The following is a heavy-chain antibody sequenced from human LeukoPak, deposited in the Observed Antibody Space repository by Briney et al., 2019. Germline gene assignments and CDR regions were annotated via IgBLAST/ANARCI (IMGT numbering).Heavy chain of an antibody. CDR3: AADNDYGIADDAFDI. V-gene: IGHV1-58*02. CDR1: GFTFTSSA. Sequence: SVKVSCKASGFTFTSSAMQWVRQARGQRLEWIGWIVVGSGNTNYAQKFQERVTITRDMSTSTAYMELSSLRSEDTAVYYCAADNDYGIADDAFDIWGQGTMVTVSS. D-gene: IGHD4-17*01. J-gene: IGHJ3*02. CDR2: IVVGSGNT.